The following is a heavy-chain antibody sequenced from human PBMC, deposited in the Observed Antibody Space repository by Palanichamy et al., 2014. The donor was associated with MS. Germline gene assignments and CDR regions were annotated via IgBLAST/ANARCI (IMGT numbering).Heavy chain of an antibody. V-gene: IGHV4-59*01. Sequence: QVQLQESGPGLVKPSETLSLTCTVSGGSISSDYWSWIRQPPGKGPEWIGYIYNSGSTNYNSSLQSRVTMSLDTSKNQFSLKLSSVTAADTAAYYCARGGPSSKYFDYWGQGTLVTVSS. CDR1: GGSISSDY. CDR2: IYNSGST. D-gene: IGHD3-16*01. CDR3: ARGGPSSKYFDY. J-gene: IGHJ4*02.